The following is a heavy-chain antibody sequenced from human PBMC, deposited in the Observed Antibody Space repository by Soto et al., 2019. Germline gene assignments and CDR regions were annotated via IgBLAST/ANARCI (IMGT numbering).Heavy chain of an antibody. J-gene: IGHJ5*02. D-gene: IGHD2-21*01. CDR2: IYYSGST. CDR3: ARGILFNWFDP. V-gene: IGHV4-59*01. Sequence: LSLPCTVSGGSISSYYWSWIRQPPGKGLEWIGYIYYSGSTNYNPSLKSRVTISVDTSKNQFSLKLSSVTAADTAVYYCARGILFNWFDPWGQGTLVTVLL. CDR1: GGSISSYY.